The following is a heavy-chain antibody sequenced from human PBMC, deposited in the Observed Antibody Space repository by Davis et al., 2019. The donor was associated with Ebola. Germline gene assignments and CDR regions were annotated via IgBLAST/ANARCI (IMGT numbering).Heavy chain of an antibody. Sequence: SVKVSCKASGGTFSSYAISWVRQAPGQGLEWMGGIIPIFGTANYAQKFQGRVTITADESTSTAYMELSSLRSEDTAVYYCARDGNSDYDDVWFDPWGQGTLVTVSS. CDR3: ARDGNSDYDDVWFDP. V-gene: IGHV1-69*13. D-gene: IGHD5-12*01. CDR1: GGTFSSYA. CDR2: IIPIFGTA. J-gene: IGHJ5*02.